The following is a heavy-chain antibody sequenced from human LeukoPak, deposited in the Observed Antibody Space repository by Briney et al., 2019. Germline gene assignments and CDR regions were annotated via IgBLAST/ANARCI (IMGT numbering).Heavy chain of an antibody. V-gene: IGHV3-74*01. CDR3: ARETPRRGETRDGYR. CDR1: GFTFSPYW. J-gene: IGHJ4*02. CDR2: IKSDGSDT. Sequence: GGSLRLSCAASGFTFSPYWMHWVRQAPGKGLMWVSRIKSDGSDTIYADSVKGRFTISRDNAKNSLYLQINSLRVEDTAVYYCARETPRRGETRDGYRWGQGTLVTVSS. D-gene: IGHD5-24*01.